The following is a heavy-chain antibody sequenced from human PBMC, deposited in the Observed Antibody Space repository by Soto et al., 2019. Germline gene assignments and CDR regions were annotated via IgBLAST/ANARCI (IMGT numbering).Heavy chain of an antibody. CDR3: GRDLRVGANTGALTL. D-gene: IGHD2-8*02. Sequence: ASVKVSCKASGYAFSSHGISWVRQAPGQGLEWMGRINTYNGNINYARNVQDRLTLTTDTSTTTVYMELKSLTSDDTAVYYCGRDLRVGANTGALTLWGQGTMVTASS. J-gene: IGHJ3*01. V-gene: IGHV1-18*01. CDR1: GYAFSSHG. CDR2: INTYNGNI.